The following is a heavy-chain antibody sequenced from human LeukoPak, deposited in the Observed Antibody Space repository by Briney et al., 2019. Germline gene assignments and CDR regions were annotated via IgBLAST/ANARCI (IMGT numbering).Heavy chain of an antibody. CDR1: GFIFNTHW. J-gene: IGHJ4*02. V-gene: IGHV3-7*01. D-gene: IGHD6-19*01. Sequence: GGSLRLSCAASGFIFNTHWMNWVRQSPRGGLEWVANISPDGSAEYYVDSVKDRFTISRDNAKNLVYLQLSSLRTEDTAVYYCSGRSGFSSIYWGQGTLVTVSS. CDR3: SGRSGFSSIY. CDR2: ISPDGSAE.